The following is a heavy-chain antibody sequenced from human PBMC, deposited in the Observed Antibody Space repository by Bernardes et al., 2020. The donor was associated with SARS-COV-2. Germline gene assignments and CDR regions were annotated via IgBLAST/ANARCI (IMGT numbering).Heavy chain of an antibody. V-gene: IGHV3-23*01. Sequence: WGSLRLSCAASGFTFSSYAMSWIRQAPGKGLEWISAISGSGGSTYYADSEKGRFTISRDNSKNTLYLQMNSLRAEDTAVYYGAQAIVVVLETAAFDIGGQGTMVTVSS. CDR2: ISGSGGST. CDR1: GFTFSSYA. D-gene: IGHD3-22*01. CDR3: AQAIVVVLETAAFDI. J-gene: IGHJ3*02.